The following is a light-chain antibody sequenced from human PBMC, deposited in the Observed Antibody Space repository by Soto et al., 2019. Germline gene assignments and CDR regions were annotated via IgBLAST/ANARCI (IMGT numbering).Light chain of an antibody. CDR1: QRIGTY. CDR3: QQTASAPPWT. V-gene: IGKV1-39*01. CDR2: GAS. Sequence: DIQMTQSPTSLSASVGDRVTISCRASQRIGTYLAWYQQKPGKAPRLLISGASSVQSGVPPRFSGSGSATDFILTISSLRLEDIATCYCQQTASAPPWTFGQGTKVEIK. J-gene: IGKJ1*01.